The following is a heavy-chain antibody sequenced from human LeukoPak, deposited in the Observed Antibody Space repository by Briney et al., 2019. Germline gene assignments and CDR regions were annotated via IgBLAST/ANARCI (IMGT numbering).Heavy chain of an antibody. CDR2: INPSGGST. D-gene: IGHD3-3*01. Sequence: ASVKVSCKASGYTFTSYYMHWVRQAPGQGLEWMGIINPSGGSTSYAQKFQGRVTMTRDMSTSTVYMELSSLRSEDTAVYYCARETPTIFGAGDFDYWGQGTLVTVSS. V-gene: IGHV1-46*01. J-gene: IGHJ4*02. CDR3: ARETPTIFGAGDFDY. CDR1: GYTFTSYY.